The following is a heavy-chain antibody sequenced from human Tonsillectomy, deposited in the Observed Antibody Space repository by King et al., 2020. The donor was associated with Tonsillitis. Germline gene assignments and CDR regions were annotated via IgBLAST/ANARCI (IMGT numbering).Heavy chain of an antibody. Sequence: VQLVESGGGVVQPGRSLRLSCAASGFTFSSYAMHWVRQAPGKGLEWVAVISYDGSNKYYVDSVKGRFTISRDNSKNTLYLQMNSLRAEDTAVYYCARDQSYYDSSGYYSDWGQGTMLTVSS. CDR2: ISYDGSNK. J-gene: IGHJ3*01. D-gene: IGHD3-22*01. CDR1: GFTFSSYA. V-gene: IGHV3-30-3*01. CDR3: ARDQSYYDSSGYYSD.